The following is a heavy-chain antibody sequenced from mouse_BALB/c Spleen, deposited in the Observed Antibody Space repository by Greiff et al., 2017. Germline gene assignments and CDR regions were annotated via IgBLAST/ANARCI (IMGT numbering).Heavy chain of an antibody. Sequence: EVKLMESGGGLVKPGGSLKLSCAASGFTFSDYYMYWVRQTPEKRLEWVATISDGGSYTYYPDSVKGRFTISRDNAKNNLYLQMSSLKSEDTAMYYCARARGGNYAMDYWGQGTSVTVSS. CDR3: ARARGGNYAMDY. J-gene: IGHJ4*01. CDR1: GFTFSDYY. D-gene: IGHD3-1*01. V-gene: IGHV5-4*02. CDR2: ISDGGSYT.